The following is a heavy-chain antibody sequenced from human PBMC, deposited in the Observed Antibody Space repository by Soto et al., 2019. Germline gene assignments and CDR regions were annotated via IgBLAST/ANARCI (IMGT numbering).Heavy chain of an antibody. CDR1: GFTFRRNA. CDR3: AGAGETWSSSSHEVGDY. Sequence: GGSLRLSCAASGFTFRRNAMHWVRQAPGKGLEWVGIISFDGSNQFYADSVKGRFTISRDNSKNTLYLHMNSLRSEDTAVYYCAGAGETWSSSSHEVGDYWGQGTQVTVSS. J-gene: IGHJ4*02. V-gene: IGHV3-30-3*01. CDR2: ISFDGSNQ. D-gene: IGHD6-6*01.